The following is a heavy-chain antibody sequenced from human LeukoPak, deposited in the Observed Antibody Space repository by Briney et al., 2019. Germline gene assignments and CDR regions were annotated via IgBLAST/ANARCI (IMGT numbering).Heavy chain of an antibody. CDR1: GFDFHNYV. CDR2: ISYDVNIK. V-gene: IGHV3-30-3*01. CDR3: AKDEEIAVAGTFDY. J-gene: IGHJ4*02. D-gene: IGHD6-19*01. Sequence: GGSLRLSCAASGFDFHNYVIHWVRQAPGKGLEWVAVISYDVNIKYHADSVKGRFTISRDNSKNTLYLQMNSLRAKDTAVYYCAKDEEIAVAGTFDYWGQGTLVTVSS.